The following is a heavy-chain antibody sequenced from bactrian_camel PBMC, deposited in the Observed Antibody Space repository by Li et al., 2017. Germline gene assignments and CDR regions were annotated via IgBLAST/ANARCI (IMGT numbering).Heavy chain of an antibody. J-gene: IGHJ4*01. Sequence: VQLVESGGGLVQPGGSLRLSCVASGFAFTSHTMGWIRQAPGKGLEWVSTISKTGTYTYYADSVKGRFTVSRDNAKNTVYLQMNSLKSEDTALYYCATVEEAWSWGSYAYNYWGQETQVTVS. D-gene: IGHD1*01. CDR2: ISKTGTYT. V-gene: IGHV3-2*01. CDR3: ATVEEAWSWGSYAYNY. CDR1: GFAFTSHT.